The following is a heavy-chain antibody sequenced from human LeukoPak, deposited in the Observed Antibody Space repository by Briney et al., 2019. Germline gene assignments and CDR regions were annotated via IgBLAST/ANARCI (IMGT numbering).Heavy chain of an antibody. J-gene: IGHJ4*02. CDR3: ARDRREGYSYAPGYLDY. CDR2: ISSSSSYI. CDR1: GFTFSSYS. Sequence: GGSLRLSCAASGFTFSSYSMNWVRQAPGKGLEWVSSISSSSSYIYYADSVKGRFTISRDNAKNSLYLQMNSLRAEDTAVYYCARDRREGYSYAPGYLDYWGQGTLVTVSS. V-gene: IGHV3-21*01. D-gene: IGHD5-18*01.